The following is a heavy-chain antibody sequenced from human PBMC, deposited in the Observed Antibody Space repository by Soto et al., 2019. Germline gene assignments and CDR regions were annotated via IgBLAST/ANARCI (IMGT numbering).Heavy chain of an antibody. CDR3: AKDLNYYDSSGYYGGVFDY. CDR1: GFTFSSYG. Sequence: TGGSLRLSCAASGFTFSSYGMHWVRQAPGKGLEWVAVISYDGSNKYYADSVKGRFTISRDNSKNTLYLQMNSLRAEDTAVYYCAKDLNYYDSSGYYGGVFDYWGQGTLVTVSS. D-gene: IGHD3-22*01. J-gene: IGHJ4*02. V-gene: IGHV3-30*18. CDR2: ISYDGSNK.